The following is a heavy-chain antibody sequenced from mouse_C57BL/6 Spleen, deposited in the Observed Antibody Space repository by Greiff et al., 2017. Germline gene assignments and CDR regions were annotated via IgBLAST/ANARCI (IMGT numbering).Heavy chain of an antibody. V-gene: IGHV6-3*01. CDR2: IRLKSDNYAT. CDR3: TEGLGLGDY. Sequence: EVHLVESGGGLVQPGGSMKLSCVASGFTFSNYWMNWVRQSPEKGLEWVAQIRLKSDNYATHYAESVKGRFTISRDDSKSSVYLQMNNLRAEDTGIYYCTEGLGLGDYWGQGTTLTVSS. CDR1: GFTFSNYW. D-gene: IGHD4-1*01. J-gene: IGHJ2*01.